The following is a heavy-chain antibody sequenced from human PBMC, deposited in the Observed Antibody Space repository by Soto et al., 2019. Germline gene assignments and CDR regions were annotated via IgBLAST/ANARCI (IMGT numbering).Heavy chain of an antibody. D-gene: IGHD3-22*01. CDR1: GGSISSSSYY. V-gene: IGHV4-39*02. CDR2: IYYSGST. J-gene: IGHJ2*01. CDR3: AIDRDYYDSSGYYYEAGYFDL. Sequence: SETLSLTCTVSGGSISSSSYYWGWIRQPPXKGLEWIGSIYYSGSTYYNPSLKSRVTISVDTSKNQFSLKLSSVTAADTAVYYCAIDRDYYDSSGYYYEAGYFDLWGRGTLVTVSS.